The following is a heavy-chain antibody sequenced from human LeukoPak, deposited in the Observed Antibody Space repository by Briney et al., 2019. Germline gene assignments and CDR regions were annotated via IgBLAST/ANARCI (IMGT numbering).Heavy chain of an antibody. J-gene: IGHJ4*02. CDR3: ARERGVIYFDY. Sequence: GGSLRLSCAASGFTFSSYGMPWVRQAPGKGLEWVAVIWYDGSNKYYADSVKGRFTISRDNSKNTLYLQMNSLRAEDTAVYYCARERGVIYFDYWGQGTLVTVSS. V-gene: IGHV3-33*01. CDR1: GFTFSSYG. D-gene: IGHD3-10*01. CDR2: IWYDGSNK.